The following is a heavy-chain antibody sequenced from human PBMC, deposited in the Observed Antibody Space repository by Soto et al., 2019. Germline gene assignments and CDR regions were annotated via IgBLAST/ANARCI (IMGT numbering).Heavy chain of an antibody. V-gene: IGHV3-23*01. CDR1: GFTFSSYA. D-gene: IGHD3-3*01. Sequence: VGSLRLSCAASGFTFSSYAMSWVRQAPGKGLEWVPAISGSGGSTYYADSVKGRFTISRDNSKNMVYLQMNSLKTEDTAVYYCTTDSYITIVIVRFDYWGHGTLVTVS. J-gene: IGHJ4*01. CDR2: ISGSGGST. CDR3: TTDSYITIVIVRFDY.